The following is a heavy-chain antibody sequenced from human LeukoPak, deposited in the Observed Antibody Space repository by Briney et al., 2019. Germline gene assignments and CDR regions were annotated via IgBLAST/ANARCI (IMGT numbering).Heavy chain of an antibody. V-gene: IGHV1-18*01. CDR3: ARGGTSGWRTPNDDY. CDR2: SSPYNGNT. D-gene: IGHD6-19*01. Sequence: ASVKVSCKASGYTFTTYGISWVRQAPGQGLAWMGWSSPYNGNTNYAQKLRGRVTMTTDTSTSTAYMELRSLRSDDTAVYYCARGGTSGWRTPNDDYWGQGTLVTVSS. CDR1: GYTFTTYG. J-gene: IGHJ4*02.